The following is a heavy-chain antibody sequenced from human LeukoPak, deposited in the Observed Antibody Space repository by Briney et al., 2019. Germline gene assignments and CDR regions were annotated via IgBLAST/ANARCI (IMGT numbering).Heavy chain of an antibody. J-gene: IGHJ3*02. Sequence: SEALSLTCTVSGGSISSYYWSWIRQPPGKGLEWIGYIYYSGSTNYNPSLKSRVTISVDTSKNQFSLKLSSVTAADTTVYYCARDTYGGNAFDIWGQGTMVTVSS. V-gene: IGHV4-59*01. CDR1: GGSISSYY. CDR3: ARDTYGGNAFDI. CDR2: IYYSGST. D-gene: IGHD4-23*01.